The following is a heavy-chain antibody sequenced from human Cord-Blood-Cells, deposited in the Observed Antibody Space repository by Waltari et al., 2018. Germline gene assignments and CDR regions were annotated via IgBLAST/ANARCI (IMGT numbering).Heavy chain of an antibody. CDR2: INPNSGGT. V-gene: IGHV1-2*02. CDR3: ARDSGTGTTKFDFDY. D-gene: IGHD1-1*01. Sequence: QVQLVQSGAEVKKPGASVKVSCKASGYTFTGYYMHWVRPAPGQGLEWMGWINPNSGGTNYAQKFQGRVTMTRDTSISTAYMELSRLRSDDTAVYYCARDSGTGTTKFDFDYWGQGTLVTVSS. J-gene: IGHJ4*02. CDR1: GYTFTGYY.